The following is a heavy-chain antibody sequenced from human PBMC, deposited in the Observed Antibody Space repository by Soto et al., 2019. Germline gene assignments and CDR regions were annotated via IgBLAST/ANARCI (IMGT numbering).Heavy chain of an antibody. Sequence: QVQLVQSGAEVKKPGSSVKVSCKASGGTFSSYTISWVRQAPGQGLEWMGRIIPILGIANYAQKFQGRGTITADKSTSTAYRELSSLRSEDTAVYYCARATVTTANWFDPWGQGTLVTVSS. J-gene: IGHJ5*02. CDR1: GGTFSSYT. CDR2: IIPILGIA. V-gene: IGHV1-69*02. D-gene: IGHD4-17*01. CDR3: ARATVTTANWFDP.